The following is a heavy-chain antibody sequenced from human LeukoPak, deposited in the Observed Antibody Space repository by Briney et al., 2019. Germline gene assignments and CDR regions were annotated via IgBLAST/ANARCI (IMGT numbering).Heavy chain of an antibody. Sequence: ASVKVSCKASGYTFASYGISWVRQAPGQGLEWMGWISAYNGNTNYAQKLLGRVTMTTDTSTSTAYMELRSLRSDDTAVYYCARDLGTGGSYLFDYWGQGTLVTVSS. CDR3: ARDLGTGGSYLFDY. V-gene: IGHV1-18*01. CDR2: ISAYNGNT. CDR1: GYTFASYG. D-gene: IGHD1-26*01. J-gene: IGHJ4*02.